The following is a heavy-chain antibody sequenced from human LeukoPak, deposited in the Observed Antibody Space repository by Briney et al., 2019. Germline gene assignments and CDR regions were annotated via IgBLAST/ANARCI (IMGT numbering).Heavy chain of an antibody. D-gene: IGHD3-3*01. CDR3: VAGSTIFGALIVGSWFDP. CDR2: IYKSGNT. Sequence: PSETLSLTCNLSGGSVSSSTYSWVWIRQPPGKGLEWIGSIYKSGNTYYNPYIKSRVSIYMDTTKNHFSLKLSLVTDADTVVYYCVAGSTIFGALIVGSWFDPWGQGTLVTVSS. V-gene: IGHV4-39*02. CDR1: GGSVSSSTYS. J-gene: IGHJ5*02.